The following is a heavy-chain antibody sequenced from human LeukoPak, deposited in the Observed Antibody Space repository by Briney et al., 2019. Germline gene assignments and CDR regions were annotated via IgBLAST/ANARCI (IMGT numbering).Heavy chain of an antibody. Sequence: GGSLRLSCAASGFTFSSYWMSWVRQAPGKGLEWVANIKQDGSEKYYVDSVKGRFTISRDNAKNSLYLQMNSLRAEDTAVYYCARARGLLWFGELAPDYWGQGTLVTVSS. CDR3: ARARGLLWFGELAPDY. D-gene: IGHD3-10*01. CDR2: IKQDGSEK. V-gene: IGHV3-7*01. J-gene: IGHJ4*02. CDR1: GFTFSSYW.